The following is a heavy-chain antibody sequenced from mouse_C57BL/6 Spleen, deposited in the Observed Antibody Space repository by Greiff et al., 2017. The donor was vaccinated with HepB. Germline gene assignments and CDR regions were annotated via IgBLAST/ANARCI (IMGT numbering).Heavy chain of an antibody. Sequence: EVQRVESGEGLVKPGGSLKLSCAASGFTFSSYAMSWVRQTPEKRLEWVAYISSGGDYIYYADTVKGRFTISRDNARNTLYLQMSSLKSEDTALYYCTREGILYYYAMDYWGQGTSVTVSS. CDR1: GFTFSSYA. J-gene: IGHJ4*01. CDR2: ISSGGDYI. V-gene: IGHV5-9-1*02. CDR3: TREGILYYYAMDY.